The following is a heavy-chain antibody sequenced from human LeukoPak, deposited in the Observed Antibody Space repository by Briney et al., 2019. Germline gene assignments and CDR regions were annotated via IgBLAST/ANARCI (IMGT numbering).Heavy chain of an antibody. CDR2: IYYSGST. V-gene: IGHV4-59*01. Sequence: SETLSLTCTVSGGSISSYYWSWIRQPPGKGLEWIGYIYYSGSTNYNPSLKSRVTTSVDTSKNQFSLKLSSVTAADTAVYYCARDGVGGKYSSSFDSWGQGTLVTVSS. CDR3: ARDGVGGKYSSSFDS. J-gene: IGHJ4*02. CDR1: GGSISSYY. D-gene: IGHD6-6*01.